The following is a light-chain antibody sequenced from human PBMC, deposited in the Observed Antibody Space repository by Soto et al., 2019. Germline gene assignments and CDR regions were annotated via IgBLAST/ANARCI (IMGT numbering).Light chain of an antibody. CDR3: QQYGTSPET. CDR2: DVS. Sequence: IVLTQSPATLSLSPGKSATLSCRASQNIRNYLIWYQQKPGQAPRLLIYDVSNRAAGIPARFSGSGSGTDFTLTISRLEPEDLAVYYCQQYGTSPETFGQGTKVDIK. J-gene: IGKJ1*01. V-gene: IGKV3-11*01. CDR1: QNIRNY.